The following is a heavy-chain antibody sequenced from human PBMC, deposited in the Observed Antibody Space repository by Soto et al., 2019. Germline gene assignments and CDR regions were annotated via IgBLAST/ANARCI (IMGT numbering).Heavy chain of an antibody. J-gene: IGHJ5*02. CDR2: ISDDGSDT. CDR3: AKDGVEYSSSSPLWFDP. V-gene: IGHV3-30*18. Sequence: GGSLRLSCAVSGFAFSTFGMHWVRQAPGKGLEWVAGISDDGSDTYYGDPVKGRVTISRDNSKNTLYLQMNSLRVEDTAVYYCAKDGVEYSSSSPLWFDPWGKGSLVTVSS. D-gene: IGHD6-6*01. CDR1: GFAFSTFG.